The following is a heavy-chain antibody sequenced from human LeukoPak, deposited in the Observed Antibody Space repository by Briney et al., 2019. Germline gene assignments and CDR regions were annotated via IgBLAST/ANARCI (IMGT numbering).Heavy chain of an antibody. V-gene: IGHV3-21*01. CDR2: ISRASESS. J-gene: IGHJ5*02. CDR1: GFNFNTYS. CDR3: ARGATDTTRWFDP. Sequence: GGSLRLSCEASGFNFNTYSMAWVRQAPGKGLELVSIISRASESSFYADSVKGRFTNSRDNAKNSLYLQMNGLRAEGTAAYYCARGATDTTRWFDPWGQGTLVTVSS. D-gene: IGHD1-7*01.